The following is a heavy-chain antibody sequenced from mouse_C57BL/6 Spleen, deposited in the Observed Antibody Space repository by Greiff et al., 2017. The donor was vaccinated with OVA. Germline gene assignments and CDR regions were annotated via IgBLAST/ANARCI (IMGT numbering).Heavy chain of an antibody. CDR3: AREGGSSLDY. CDR1: GFTFSSYA. J-gene: IGHJ2*01. D-gene: IGHD1-1*01. V-gene: IGHV5-4*01. CDR2: ISDGGSYT. Sequence: DVQLQESGGGLVKPGGSLKLSCAASGFTFSSYAMSWVRQTPEKRLEWVATISDGGSYTYYPDNVKGRFTISRDNAKNNLYLQMSHLKSEDTAMYYCAREGGSSLDYWGQGTTLTVSS.